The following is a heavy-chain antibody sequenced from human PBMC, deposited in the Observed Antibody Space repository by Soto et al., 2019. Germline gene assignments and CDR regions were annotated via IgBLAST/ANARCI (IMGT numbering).Heavy chain of an antibody. CDR1: GLTFSNYN. J-gene: IGHJ4*02. D-gene: IGHD3-22*01. Sequence: GGSLRLSCAASGLTFSNYNMNWVRQAPGEGLEWVSFISSDGSSIRYADSVKGRFTISRDNAKNSLHLQMNSLRDEDTAVYYCARDPYYYDNSGYYPKDYWGQGTLVTVSS. CDR2: ISSDGSSI. V-gene: IGHV3-48*02. CDR3: ARDPYYYDNSGYYPKDY.